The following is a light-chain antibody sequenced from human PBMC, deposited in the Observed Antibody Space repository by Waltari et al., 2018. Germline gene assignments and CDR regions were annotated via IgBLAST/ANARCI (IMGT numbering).Light chain of an antibody. J-gene: IGKJ1*01. V-gene: IGKV3-20*01. Sequence: GERAPLACRASQSVGTSLAWYQQKPGQAPRLLIYGASRRATGIPDRFSGSGSGTDFSLTISRLEPEDFAVYYCQHYVRLPATFGQGTKVEV. CDR1: QSVGTS. CDR2: GAS. CDR3: QHYVRLPAT.